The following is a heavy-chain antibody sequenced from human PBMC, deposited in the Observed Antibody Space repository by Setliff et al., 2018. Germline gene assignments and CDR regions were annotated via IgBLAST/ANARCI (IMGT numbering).Heavy chain of an antibody. J-gene: IGHJ5*02. CDR1: GYTFTSYY. CDR2: INPSGGST. D-gene: IGHD1-26*01. V-gene: IGHV1-46*01. Sequence: ASVKVSCKASGYTFTSYYMHWMRQAPGQGLEWMGIINPSGGSTSYAQKFQGRVTMTRDTSTSTVYMELSSLRSEDTAVYYCARPGIGGRFDPWGQGTLVTVSS. CDR3: ARPGIGGRFDP.